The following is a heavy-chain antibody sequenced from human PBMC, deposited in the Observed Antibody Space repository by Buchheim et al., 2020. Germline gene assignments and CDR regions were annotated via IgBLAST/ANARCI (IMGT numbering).Heavy chain of an antibody. CDR2: INHSGST. V-gene: IGHV4-34*01. CDR1: GGSFSGYY. CDR3: ARVRSDDSSGYYYFSFDY. D-gene: IGHD3-22*01. J-gene: IGHJ4*02. Sequence: QVQLQQWGAGLLKPSETLSLTCAVYGGSFSGYYWSWIRQPPGKGLEWIGEINHSGSTNYNPSLKSRVTISVDTSKNQFFLKLSSVTAADTAVYYCARVRSDDSSGYYYFSFDYWGQGTL.